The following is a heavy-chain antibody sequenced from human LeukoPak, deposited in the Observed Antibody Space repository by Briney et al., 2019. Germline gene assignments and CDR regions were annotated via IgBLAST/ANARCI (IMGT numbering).Heavy chain of an antibody. CDR3: AKAREVVVTRPSYFDY. V-gene: IGHV3-9*01. CDR1: GFTFDDYA. D-gene: IGHD3-22*01. CDR2: ISWNSGSI. J-gene: IGHJ4*02. Sequence: GGSLRLSCAASGFTFDDYAMHRVRQAPGKGLEWVSGISWNSGSIGYADSVKGRFTISRGNAKNSLYLQMNSLRAEDTALYYCAKAREVVVTRPSYFDYWGQGTLVTVSS.